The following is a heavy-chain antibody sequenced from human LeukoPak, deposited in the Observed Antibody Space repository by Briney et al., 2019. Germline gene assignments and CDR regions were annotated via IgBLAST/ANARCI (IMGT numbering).Heavy chain of an antibody. V-gene: IGHV4-31*03. CDR2: IYYSGST. D-gene: IGHD6-6*01. J-gene: IGHJ4*02. Sequence: SETLSLTCTVSGGSISIGGYYWSWIRQHPGKGLEWIGYIYYSGSTYYNPSLKSRVTISVDTSKSQFSLKLSSVTAADTAVYYCARAPEEQLADYCGQGTLVTVSS. CDR1: GGSISIGGYY. CDR3: ARAPEEQLADY.